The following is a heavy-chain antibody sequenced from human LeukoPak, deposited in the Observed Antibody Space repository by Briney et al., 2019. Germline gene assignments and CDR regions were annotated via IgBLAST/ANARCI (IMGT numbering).Heavy chain of an antibody. J-gene: IGHJ3*02. CDR1: GFTFRIYA. CDR2: IRGIDGST. D-gene: IGHD5-12*01. V-gene: IGHV3-23*01. CDR3: AKDSVPGNSGYGNDGFDI. Sequence: GGSLRLSCAASGFTFRIYAMNWVRQAPGKGLEWVSSIRGIDGSTYYADSVKGRFTISRDNSKNTVYLQMNSLRAEDTAVYHCAKDSVPGNSGYGNDGFDIWGQGTMVTVSS.